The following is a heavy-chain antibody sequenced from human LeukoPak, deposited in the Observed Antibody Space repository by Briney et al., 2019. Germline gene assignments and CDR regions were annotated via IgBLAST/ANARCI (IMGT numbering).Heavy chain of an antibody. CDR2: IYPGDSDT. Sequence: GEALKISCKGSGYGFTSYWIGWVRPMPGKGLEWMGIIYPGDSDTRYSPSFQGQVTISADKSISTAYLQWSSLKASDTAMYYCARQKTIAARPSLFDPWGQGTLVTVSS. CDR3: ARQKTIAARPSLFDP. J-gene: IGHJ5*02. D-gene: IGHD6-6*01. V-gene: IGHV5-51*01. CDR1: GYGFTSYW.